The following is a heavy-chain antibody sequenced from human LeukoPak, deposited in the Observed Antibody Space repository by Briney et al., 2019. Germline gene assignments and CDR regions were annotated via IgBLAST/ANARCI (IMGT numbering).Heavy chain of an antibody. CDR1: GFTFSNYA. V-gene: IGHV3-48*03. Sequence: AGGSLRLSCLASGFTFSNYAMSWVRQAPGKGLEWVSGITISGRTAYYADSVKGRPTISRDNAKNSLSLQMNSLRAEDTAVYYCARQPLDVWGQGTAVTVSS. J-gene: IGHJ6*02. CDR3: ARQPLDV. CDR2: ITISGRTA.